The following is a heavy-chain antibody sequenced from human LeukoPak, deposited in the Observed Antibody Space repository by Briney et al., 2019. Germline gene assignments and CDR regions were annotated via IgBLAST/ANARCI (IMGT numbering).Heavy chain of an antibody. J-gene: IGHJ4*02. CDR3: ARHNYYDSSGYEY. CDR2: INPNSGGT. Sequence: GASVKVSCKASGYTFTGYYMHWVRQAPGQGLEKMGRINPNSGGTNYAQKFQGRVTMTRDTSISTAYMELSRLRSDDTAVYYCARHNYYDSSGYEYWGQGTLVTVSS. CDR1: GYTFTGYY. D-gene: IGHD3-22*01. V-gene: IGHV1-2*02.